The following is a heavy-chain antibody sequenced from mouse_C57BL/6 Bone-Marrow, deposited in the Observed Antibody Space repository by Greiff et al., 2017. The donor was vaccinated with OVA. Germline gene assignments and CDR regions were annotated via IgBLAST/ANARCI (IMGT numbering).Heavy chain of an antibody. CDR2: IHPNSGST. CDR1: GYTFTSYW. Sequence: QVQLKQPGAELVKPGASAKLSCKASGYTFTSYWMHWVKQRPGQGLEWIGMIHPNSGSTNYNEKFKSKATLTVYKSSSTAYMQLSSLTSEDSAVYYCANKGFAYWGQGTLVTVSA. J-gene: IGHJ3*01. CDR3: ANKGFAY. V-gene: IGHV1-64*01.